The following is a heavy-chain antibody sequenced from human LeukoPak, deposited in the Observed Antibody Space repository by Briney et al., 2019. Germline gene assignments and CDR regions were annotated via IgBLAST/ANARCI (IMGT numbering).Heavy chain of an antibody. J-gene: IGHJ4*02. Sequence: SETLSLTCAVYGGSFSGYYWSWIRQPPGKGLEWIGQINHSGGTNYNPSLKSRVTISVDKSKNQFSLKLNSVTAADTAVYYCARERVSGAVFDYWGQGTLVTVSS. CDR1: GGSFSGYY. V-gene: IGHV4-34*01. CDR2: INHSGGT. D-gene: IGHD6-25*01. CDR3: ARERVSGAVFDY.